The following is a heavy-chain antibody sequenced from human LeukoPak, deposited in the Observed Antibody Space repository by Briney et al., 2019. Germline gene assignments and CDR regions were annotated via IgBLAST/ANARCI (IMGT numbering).Heavy chain of an antibody. V-gene: IGHV4-38-2*01. CDR2: IYYSGST. J-gene: IGHJ4*02. Sequence: PGGSLRLSCAASGFTFSSYAMSWVRQAPGKGLEWIGSIYYSGSTYYNPSLKSRVTISVDTSKNQFSLKLSSVTAADTAVYYCASLYGYGAHFDYWGQGTLVTVSS. D-gene: IGHD5-12*01. CDR3: ASLYGYGAHFDY. CDR1: GFTFSSYA.